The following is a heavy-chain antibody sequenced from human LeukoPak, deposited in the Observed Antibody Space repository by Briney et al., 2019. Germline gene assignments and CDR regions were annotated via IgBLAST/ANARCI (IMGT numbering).Heavy chain of an antibody. CDR1: GFSLSNARMG. V-gene: IGHV2-26*01. Sequence: SGPTLVNPTETLTLTCTVSGFSLSNARMGVSWIRQPPGKALEWLAHIFSNDEKSYSTSLKSRLTISKDTSKSQVVLTMTNMDPVDTATYYCARSYCSGASCYSYYYYYMDVWGKGTMVTVSS. CDR3: ARSYCSGASCYSYYYYYMDV. CDR2: IFSNDEK. D-gene: IGHD2-15*01. J-gene: IGHJ6*03.